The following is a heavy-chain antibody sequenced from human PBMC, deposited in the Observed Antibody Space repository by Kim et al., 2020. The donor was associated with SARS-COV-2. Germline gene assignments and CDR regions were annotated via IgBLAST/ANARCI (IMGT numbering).Heavy chain of an antibody. CDR2: IRSNGNGYST. D-gene: IGHD1-1*01. CDR1: GFTFSDSA. J-gene: IGHJ3*02. Sequence: GGSLRLSCGASGFTFSDSAMHWVRRASWKGLEWVGLIRSNGNGYSTAYRASVRGRFTISSDDSRYTAHLQMNSLNTEDTASYYCTRVPVTTLDFCDALD. CDR3: TRVPVTTLDFCDALD. V-gene: IGHV3-73*01.